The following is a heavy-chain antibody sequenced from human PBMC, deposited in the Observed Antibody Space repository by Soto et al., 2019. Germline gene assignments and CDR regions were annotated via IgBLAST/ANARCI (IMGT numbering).Heavy chain of an antibody. CDR3: ARDVVLKRVVPAAGYYYYGMDV. V-gene: IGHV1-18*01. D-gene: IGHD2-2*01. CDR2: ISAYNGNT. CDR1: GYTFTSYG. Sequence: GASVKVSCKASGYTFTSYGISWVRQAPGQGLEWMGWISAYNGNTNYAQKLQGRVTMTTDTSTSTAYMELRSLRSDDTAVYYCARDVVLKRVVPAAGYYYYGMDVWGQGTTVTVSS. J-gene: IGHJ6*02.